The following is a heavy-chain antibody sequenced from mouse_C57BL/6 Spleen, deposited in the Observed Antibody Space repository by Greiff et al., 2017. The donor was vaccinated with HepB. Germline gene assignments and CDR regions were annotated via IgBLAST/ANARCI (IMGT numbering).Heavy chain of an antibody. CDR2: IDPSDSYT. J-gene: IGHJ1*03. D-gene: IGHD2-1*01. CDR3: ARYYYGNYGYFDV. V-gene: IGHV1-69*01. CDR1: GYTFTSYW. Sequence: QVQLQQPGAELVMPGASVKLSCKASGYTFTSYWMHWVKQRPGQGLEWIGEIDPSDSYTNYNQKFKGKSTLTVDKSSSTAYMQLSSLTSEDSAVYYCARYYYGNYGYFDVWGTGTTVTVSS.